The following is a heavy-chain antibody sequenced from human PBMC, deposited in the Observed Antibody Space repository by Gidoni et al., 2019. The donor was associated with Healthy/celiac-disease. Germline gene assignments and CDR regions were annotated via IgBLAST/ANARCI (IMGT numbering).Heavy chain of an antibody. CDR3: AKVSMREDIVVVVAASHFDY. V-gene: IGHV3-23*01. CDR2: ISGIVGST. CDR1: GCTFSGYA. D-gene: IGHD2-15*01. Sequence: EVQRLESGGGLVQPGGSRRLSCAASGCTFSGYAMSWVRQAPGKGLEWVTAISGIVGSTYYADSVKGRFTISRDNSKNTLYLQMNSLRAEDTAVYYCAKVSMREDIVVVVAASHFDYWGQGTLVTVSS. J-gene: IGHJ4*02.